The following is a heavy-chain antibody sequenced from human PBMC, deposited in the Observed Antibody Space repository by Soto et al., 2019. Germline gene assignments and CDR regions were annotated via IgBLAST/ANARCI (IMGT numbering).Heavy chain of an antibody. J-gene: IGHJ6*02. CDR2: IIPISGTT. CDR1: GDVFRSYG. Sequence: ASVKVSCKASGDVFRSYGINWVRQAPGQGLEWMGGIIPISGTTNYAQKFQGRVATTADESTDTVYMELSRLRSEDTAVYFCARVRCFNGLCHTADYGMDVWGQGTTVTVSS. V-gene: IGHV1-69*13. D-gene: IGHD2-8*01. CDR3: ARVRCFNGLCHTADYGMDV.